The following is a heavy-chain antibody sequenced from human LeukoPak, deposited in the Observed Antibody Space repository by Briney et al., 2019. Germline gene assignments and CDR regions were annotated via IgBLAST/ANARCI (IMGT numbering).Heavy chain of an antibody. D-gene: IGHD2-15*01. CDR1: GFTFSSYS. Sequence: GGSLRLSCAASGFTFSSYSMKWVRQAPGKGLEWVSCISSSSSYIYYADSVKGRFPISRDNAKDSLYLQMNSLRAEDTAVYYCARDPATRLFDYWGQGTLVTVSS. CDR3: ARDPATRLFDY. V-gene: IGHV3-21*01. J-gene: IGHJ4*02. CDR2: ISSSSSYI.